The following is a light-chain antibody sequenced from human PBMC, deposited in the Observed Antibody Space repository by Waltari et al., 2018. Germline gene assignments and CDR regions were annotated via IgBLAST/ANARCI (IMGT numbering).Light chain of an antibody. CDR3: AAWDDSLNVWM. V-gene: IGLV1-44*01. CDR1: NSNIGKHP. J-gene: IGLJ3*02. CDR2: INQ. Sequence: QSVLTQPPSASGTPGHRVAISCSGPNSNIGKHPVSWYQQLTGTAPKIPLFINQQRPAGVPDRFSASKSGTSASLAISGLQSDDEADYYCAAWDDSLNVWMFGGGTKVTVL.